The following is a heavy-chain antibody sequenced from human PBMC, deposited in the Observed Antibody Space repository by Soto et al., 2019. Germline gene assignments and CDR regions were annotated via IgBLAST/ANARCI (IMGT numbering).Heavy chain of an antibody. CDR2: IRSKAYGGTT. CDR1: GFTFGDYA. Sequence: GGSLRLSCTASGFTFGDYAMSWFRQAPGKGLEWVGFIRSKAYGGTTEYAASVKGRFTISRDDSKSIAYLQMNSLKTEDTAVYYCTRYPPYCSGGSCYSGWFDHWGQGTLVTVSS. CDR3: TRYPPYCSGGSCYSGWFDH. J-gene: IGHJ5*02. D-gene: IGHD2-15*01. V-gene: IGHV3-49*03.